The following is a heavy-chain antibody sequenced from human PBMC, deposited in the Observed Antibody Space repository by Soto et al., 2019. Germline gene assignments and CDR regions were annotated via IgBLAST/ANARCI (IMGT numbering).Heavy chain of an antibody. J-gene: IGHJ6*03. CDR1: GGSISSGGYY. V-gene: IGHV4-31*03. D-gene: IGHD2-15*01. CDR2: IYYNGST. CDR3: ARRCLFLGYCSCASGGYYYMDV. Sequence: QVQLQESGPGLVKPSQTLSLTCTVSGGSISSGGYYWSWIRQHPGKGLEWIGYIYYNGSTYYNPSLKRRVTISVDTSKDQCSLKLSSGTAADTAVYYCARRCLFLGYCSCASGGYYYMDVWGKGTTVTVSS.